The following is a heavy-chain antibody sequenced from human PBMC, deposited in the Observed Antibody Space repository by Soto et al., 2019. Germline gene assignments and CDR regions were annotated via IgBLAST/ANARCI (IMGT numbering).Heavy chain of an antibody. D-gene: IGHD3-3*01. J-gene: IGHJ5*01. CDR3: AGRTSLTSVEIFSGGLSGYNWVDP. V-gene: IGHV4-39*01. CDR2: IFYSGSA. Sequence: QLQLQESGPGLVKPSETLSLTCSVPGGSISNPIYYWAWIRQPPGKGLEWIGSIFYSGSAYYNPSLKSRVTMSVDTSQNQFSLKLSSVTAADTAVYYCAGRTSLTSVEIFSGGLSGYNWVDPWGRGTLVTVSS. CDR1: GGSISNPIYY.